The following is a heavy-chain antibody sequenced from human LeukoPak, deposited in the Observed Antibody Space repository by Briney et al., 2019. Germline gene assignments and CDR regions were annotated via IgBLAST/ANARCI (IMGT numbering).Heavy chain of an antibody. V-gene: IGHV1-69*01. CDR2: IIPIFGTA. Sequence: SVKVSCXASGGTFSSYAISWVRRAPGQGLEWMGGIIPIFGTANYAQKFQGRVTITADESTSTAYMELSSLRSEDTAVYYCARDFRSIVVVPAAHIFDYWGQGTLVTVSS. CDR1: GGTFSSYA. CDR3: ARDFRSIVVVPAAHIFDY. D-gene: IGHD2-2*01. J-gene: IGHJ4*02.